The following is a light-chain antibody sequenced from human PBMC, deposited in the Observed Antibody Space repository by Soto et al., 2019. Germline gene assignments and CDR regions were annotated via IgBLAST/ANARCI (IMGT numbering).Light chain of an antibody. CDR2: GAS. Sequence: EIVMTQSPAPLSVSPGGRATLSCRASQSIGDTLAWYQQKPGQAPRLVIHGASSRVTGLPARFSGSGSGTDFTLTISRLEPEDFAVFYCQQYGGSPLTFGQGTRLEIK. CDR1: QSIGDT. J-gene: IGKJ5*01. V-gene: IGKV3-15*01. CDR3: QQYGGSPLT.